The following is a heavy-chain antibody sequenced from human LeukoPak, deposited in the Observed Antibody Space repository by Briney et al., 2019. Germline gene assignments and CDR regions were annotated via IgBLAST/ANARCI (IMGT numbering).Heavy chain of an antibody. V-gene: IGHV3-20*04. J-gene: IGHJ4*02. CDR1: GFTIDDYG. Sequence: AGSLRLSCAASGFTIDDYGMIWLRQAPGKGLEGVSGINWNGGSTGHADSVKGRFTSSRDNTKNSLYLQMNSLSAEDTALCYCARARLESITIFGVVNLHPYFDYWGQGTLVTVSS. CDR3: ARARLESITIFGVVNLHPYFDY. CDR2: INWNGGST. D-gene: IGHD3-3*01.